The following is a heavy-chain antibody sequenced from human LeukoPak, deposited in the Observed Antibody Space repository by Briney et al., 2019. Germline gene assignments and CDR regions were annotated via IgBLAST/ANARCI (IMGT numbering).Heavy chain of an antibody. Sequence: SETLSLTCTVSGGSISSSSYYWDWIRQPPGKGLEWIGNFYESGSTWYNPSLKSRVTISGDTSKNQFSLKLSSVTAADTAVYYCASFYYESSGNYYVPFDYWGQGTLVTVSS. D-gene: IGHD3-22*01. J-gene: IGHJ4*02. CDR2: FYESGST. CDR1: GGSISSSSYY. V-gene: IGHV4-39*01. CDR3: ASFYYESSGNYYVPFDY.